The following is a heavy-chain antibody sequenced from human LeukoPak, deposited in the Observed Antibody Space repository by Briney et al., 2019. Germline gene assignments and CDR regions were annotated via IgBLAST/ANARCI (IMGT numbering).Heavy chain of an antibody. CDR3: AKDLDFWSGYSSY. J-gene: IGHJ4*02. Sequence: GGSLRLSCAASGFTFSSYAMSWVRQAPGRGLEWVSAISGSGGSTYYADSVKGRFTISRDNSKNTLYLEMNSLRAEDTAVYYCAKDLDFWSGYSSYWGQGTLVTVSS. D-gene: IGHD3-3*01. CDR2: ISGSGGST. V-gene: IGHV3-23*01. CDR1: GFTFSSYA.